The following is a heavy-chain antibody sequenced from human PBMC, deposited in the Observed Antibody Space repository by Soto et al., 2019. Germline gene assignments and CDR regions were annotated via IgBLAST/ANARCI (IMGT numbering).Heavy chain of an antibody. CDR3: AKVDGYNVLGAFDI. J-gene: IGHJ3*02. Sequence: SLRLSCAASGFTFDDYAMHGVRQAPGKGLEWVSGISWNSGSIGYADSVKGRFTISRDNAKNSLYLKMNSLRAEDTALYYCAKVDGYNVLGAFDIWGQGTMVTVSS. V-gene: IGHV3-9*01. CDR2: ISWNSGSI. CDR1: GFTFDDYA. D-gene: IGHD3-10*02.